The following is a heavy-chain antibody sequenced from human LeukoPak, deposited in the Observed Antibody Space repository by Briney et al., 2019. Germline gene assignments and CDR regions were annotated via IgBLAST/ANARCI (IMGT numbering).Heavy chain of an antibody. CDR3: ARARYYYDSSGYYPMATYYFDY. D-gene: IGHD3-22*01. CDR1: GGSISSGGYY. V-gene: IGHV4-31*03. CDR2: IYYSGST. J-gene: IGHJ4*02. Sequence: SSETLSLTCTVSGGSISSGGYYWSWIRQHPGKGLEWIGYIYYSGSTYYNPSLKSRVTISVDTSKNQFPLKLSSVTAADTAVYYCARARYYYDSSGYYPMATYYFDYWGQGTLVTVSS.